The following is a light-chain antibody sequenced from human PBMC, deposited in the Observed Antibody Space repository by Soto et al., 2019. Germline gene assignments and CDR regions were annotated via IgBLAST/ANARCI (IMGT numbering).Light chain of an antibody. Sequence: EIVLTQSPGTLSLSPGERATLSCRASQSLSSSYLAWYQQKPGQAPRLLIYGASSRATGIPDRFSGSGSGTDFTLTISRLEPEDFEVYYCQQYVSSPPYTFGQGTKLEIK. CDR3: QQYVSSPPYT. CDR2: GAS. V-gene: IGKV3-20*01. J-gene: IGKJ2*01. CDR1: QSLSSSY.